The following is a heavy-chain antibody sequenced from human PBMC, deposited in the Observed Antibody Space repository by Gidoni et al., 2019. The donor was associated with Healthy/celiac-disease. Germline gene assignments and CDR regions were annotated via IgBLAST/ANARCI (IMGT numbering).Heavy chain of an antibody. J-gene: IGHJ4*02. V-gene: IGHV4-59*01. CDR1: GVSISSYY. CDR3: ARQDTAMVRLDY. Sequence: QVQLQESGPGLVKPSETLSLTCTVSGVSISSYYWSWIRQPPGKGLEWIGYIYYSGSTNYNPSLKSRVTISVDTSKNQFSLKLSSVTAADTAVYYCARQDTAMVRLDYWGQGTLVTVSS. D-gene: IGHD5-18*01. CDR2: IYYSGST.